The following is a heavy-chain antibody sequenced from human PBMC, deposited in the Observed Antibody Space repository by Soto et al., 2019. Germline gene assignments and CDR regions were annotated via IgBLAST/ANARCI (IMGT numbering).Heavy chain of an antibody. CDR1: GGSISGYY. CDR3: VRVGAVATNGGYFDS. CDR2: IYSSGTT. V-gene: IGHV4-4*07. D-gene: IGHD6-19*01. Sequence: PSETLSLTCTVSGGSISGYYWSWIRQSAGKGLEWIGRIYSSGTTAYSPSLRSRLTMSLDVSKNQFSLKVTSVTAADTAVYYCVRVGAVATNGGYFDSWGQGALVTVSS. J-gene: IGHJ4*02.